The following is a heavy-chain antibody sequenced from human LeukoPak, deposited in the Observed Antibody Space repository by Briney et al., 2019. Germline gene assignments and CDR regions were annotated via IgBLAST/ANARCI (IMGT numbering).Heavy chain of an antibody. V-gene: IGHV4-59*01. CDR2: VYHTGTT. Sequence: PSETLSLTXTVSGDSISLYYWSWIRQSPGKGLEYIGYVYHTGTTNYNPSLKSRATVSVDMSKNQFALKLSSVTAADTAVYYCARGLDAAMVDYWGQGILVTVSS. CDR3: ARGLDAAMVDY. D-gene: IGHD5-18*01. CDR1: GDSISLYY. J-gene: IGHJ4*02.